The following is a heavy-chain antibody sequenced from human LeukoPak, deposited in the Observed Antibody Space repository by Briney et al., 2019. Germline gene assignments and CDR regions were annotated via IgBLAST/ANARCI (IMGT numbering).Heavy chain of an antibody. D-gene: IGHD3-22*01. CDR1: GFTFSSYW. CDR2: INSDGSST. Sequence: GGSLRLSCAASGFTFSSYWMHWVRQAPGKGLVWVSRINSDGSSTSYADSVKGRFTISRDNSKNTLYLQMNSLRAEDTAVYYCAKGERSMIVVVIALYYFDYWGQGTLVTVSS. CDR3: AKGERSMIVVVIALYYFDY. V-gene: IGHV3-74*01. J-gene: IGHJ4*02.